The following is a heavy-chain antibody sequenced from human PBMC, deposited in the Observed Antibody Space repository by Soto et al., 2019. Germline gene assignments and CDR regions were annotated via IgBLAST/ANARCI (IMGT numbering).Heavy chain of an antibody. D-gene: IGHD3-22*01. Sequence: QAQLVESGGGVVQPGRSLRLTCAASGFTFSTYGMHWVRQAPGKGLEWVSVIWYDGSYKFYADSVKGRFTISRDNSKITLYLQMNSLGAEDTAVYYCARARYYDSSGYYSAFDYWGQGTLVTVSS. CDR2: IWYDGSYK. CDR1: GFTFSTYG. CDR3: ARARYYDSSGYYSAFDY. J-gene: IGHJ4*02. V-gene: IGHV3-33*01.